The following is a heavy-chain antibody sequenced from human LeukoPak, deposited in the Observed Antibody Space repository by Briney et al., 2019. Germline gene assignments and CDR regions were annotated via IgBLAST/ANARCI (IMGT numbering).Heavy chain of an antibody. D-gene: IGHD3-22*01. V-gene: IGHV3-48*03. CDR3: ARQGTYYFDSSGFYSYYFDS. J-gene: IGHJ4*02. Sequence: GGSLRLSCAASGFTFSSYEINWVRQAPGKGLEWVSYISSSGSTIYYANSVKGRFTISRDNVKNSLHLQMNNLRAEDTAVYYCARQGTYYFDSSGFYSYYFDSWGQGTLVTVSS. CDR2: ISSSGSTI. CDR1: GFTFSSYE.